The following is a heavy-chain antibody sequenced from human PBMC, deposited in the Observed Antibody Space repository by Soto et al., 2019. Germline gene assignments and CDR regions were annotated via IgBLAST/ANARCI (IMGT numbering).Heavy chain of an antibody. D-gene: IGHD2-15*01. Sequence: SVKVSCKAPGGTFSSYAISWVRQAPGQGLEWMGGIIPIFGTANYAQKFQGRVTITADKSTSTAYMELSSLRSEDTAVYYCARDNVQDCSGGSCPAWYYYGMDVWGQGTTVTVSS. CDR3: ARDNVQDCSGGSCPAWYYYGMDV. J-gene: IGHJ6*02. CDR1: GGTFSSYA. V-gene: IGHV1-69*06. CDR2: IIPIFGTA.